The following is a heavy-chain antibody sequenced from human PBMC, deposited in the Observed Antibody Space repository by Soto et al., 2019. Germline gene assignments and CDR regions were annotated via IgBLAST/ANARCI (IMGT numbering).Heavy chain of an antibody. D-gene: IGHD2-15*01. CDR2: VSIGGST. CDR3: AKRRGAGGQFDY. CDR1: GFTFSSYA. J-gene: IGHJ4*02. Sequence: DVQLLESGGGLVQPEGSLRLSCAASGFTFSSYAMGWVRQGPGKGLEWVAVVSIGGSTHYADSVRGRCTISRDNAKNTLSLQMNSLTAEDTAVYFCAKRRGAGGQFDYWGQGALVTVSS. V-gene: IGHV3-23*01.